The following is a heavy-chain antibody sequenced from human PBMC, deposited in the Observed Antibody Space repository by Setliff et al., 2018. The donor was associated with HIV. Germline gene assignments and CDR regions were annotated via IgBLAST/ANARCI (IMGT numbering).Heavy chain of an antibody. D-gene: IGHD3-10*01. CDR3: ATSPAGEILGSRPFYFDY. CDR1: GDSINSGNYY. V-gene: IGHV4-31*03. J-gene: IGHJ4*02. Sequence: KTSETLSLTCTVSGDSINSGNYYWSWIRQHPGKGLEWIGYIYYSGSTYYSPSLKSRVTISEDTSKNQFSLKMRSVTAADTAVYYCATSPAGEILGSRPFYFDYWGQGTLVTSPQ. CDR2: IYYSGST.